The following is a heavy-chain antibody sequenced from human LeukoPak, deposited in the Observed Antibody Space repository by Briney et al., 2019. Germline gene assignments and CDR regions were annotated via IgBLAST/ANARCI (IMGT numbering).Heavy chain of an antibody. CDR1: GGSFSGYY. Sequence: PSETLSLTCAVYGGSFSGYYWSWIRQPPGKGLEWIGSIYHSGSTYYNPSLKSRVTISVDTSKNQFSLKLSSVTAADTAVYYCASRRDYYYMDVWGKGTTVTVSS. J-gene: IGHJ6*03. CDR2: IYHSGST. CDR3: ASRRDYYYMDV. V-gene: IGHV4-34*01.